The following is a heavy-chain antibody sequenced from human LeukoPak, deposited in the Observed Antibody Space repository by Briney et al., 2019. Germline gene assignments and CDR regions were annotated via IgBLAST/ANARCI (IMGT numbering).Heavy chain of an antibody. Sequence: SETLSLTCTVSGGSISSSSYYWGWLRQPPGKGLEWIGSIYYSGSTYYNPSLKSRVTISVDTSKNQFSLKLSSVTAADTAVYYCARHGGVATIPFDYWGQGTLVTVSS. J-gene: IGHJ4*02. V-gene: IGHV4-39*01. CDR3: ARHGGVATIPFDY. CDR1: GGSISSSSYY. D-gene: IGHD5-12*01. CDR2: IYYSGST.